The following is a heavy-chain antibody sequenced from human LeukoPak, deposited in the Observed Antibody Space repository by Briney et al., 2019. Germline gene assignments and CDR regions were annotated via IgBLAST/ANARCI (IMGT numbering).Heavy chain of an antibody. Sequence: GESLKISCKGSGYSFTSYWIGWVRQMPGEGLEWMGIIYPGDSDTRYSPSFQGQVTISADKSISTAYLQWSSLKASDTAMYYCARLGNVDTAMVNWFDPWGQGTLVTVSS. CDR3: ARLGNVDTAMVNWFDP. V-gene: IGHV5-51*01. CDR2: IYPGDSDT. J-gene: IGHJ5*02. CDR1: GYSFTSYW. D-gene: IGHD5-18*01.